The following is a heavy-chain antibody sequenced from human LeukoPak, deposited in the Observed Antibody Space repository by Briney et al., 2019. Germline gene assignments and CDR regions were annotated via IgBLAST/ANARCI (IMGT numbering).Heavy chain of an antibody. CDR2: ISGSGGST. V-gene: IGHV3-23*01. D-gene: IGHD3-22*01. Sequence: PGGSLRLSCAASGFTFSSYAMSWVRQAPGKGLEWVSAISGSGGSTYYAGSVKGRFTISRDNSKNTLYLQMNSLRAEDTAVYYCAKDPGGSGYYYYFDYWGQGTLVTVSS. CDR1: GFTFSSYA. J-gene: IGHJ4*02. CDR3: AKDPGGSGYYYYFDY.